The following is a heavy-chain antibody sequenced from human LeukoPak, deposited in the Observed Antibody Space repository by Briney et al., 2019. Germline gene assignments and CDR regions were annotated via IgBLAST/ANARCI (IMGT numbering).Heavy chain of an antibody. CDR1: GFTFSSYA. Sequence: GGSLRLSCAASGFTFSSYAMHWVRQAPGKGLEWVAVISYDGSNKYYADSVKGRFTISRDNAKNSLYLQMNSLRAEDTAVYYCARSIAAAGTENWFDPWGQGTLATVSS. V-gene: IGHV3-30*07. CDR2: ISYDGSNK. D-gene: IGHD6-13*01. J-gene: IGHJ5*02. CDR3: ARSIAAAGTENWFDP.